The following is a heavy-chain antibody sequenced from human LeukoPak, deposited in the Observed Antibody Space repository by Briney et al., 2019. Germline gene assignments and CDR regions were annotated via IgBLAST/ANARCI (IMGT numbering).Heavy chain of an antibody. J-gene: IGHJ3*02. Sequence: SGTLSLTCTVSGGSISSYYWSWIRQPAGKGPEWIGRIYTSGSTNYNPSLKSRVTMSVDTSKNQFSLKLSSVTAADPAVYYCASTLLMTTVTTDAFDIWGQGTMVTVSS. CDR2: IYTSGST. V-gene: IGHV4-4*07. CDR3: ASTLLMTTVTTDAFDI. D-gene: IGHD4-17*01. CDR1: GGSISSYY.